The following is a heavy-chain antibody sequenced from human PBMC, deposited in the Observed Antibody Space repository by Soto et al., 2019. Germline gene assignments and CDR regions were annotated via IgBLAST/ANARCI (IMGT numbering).Heavy chain of an antibody. CDR3: ARAVSGATVFDS. J-gene: IGHJ4*02. D-gene: IGHD1-26*01. CDR1: GFTFSDYY. CDR2: ISTRSTNT. Sequence: PGGSLRLSCAASGFTFSDYYMSWIRQAPGKGLEWVSYISTRSTNTKYADSVKGRFTISRDNAKLSLSLQMNSLRVEDTAVYYCARAVSGATVFDSWGQGTTVTVSS. V-gene: IGHV3-11*06.